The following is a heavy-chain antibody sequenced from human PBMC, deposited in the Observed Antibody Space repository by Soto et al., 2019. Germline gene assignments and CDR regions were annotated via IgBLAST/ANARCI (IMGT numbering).Heavy chain of an antibody. D-gene: IGHD1-26*01. Sequence: QMQLVQSGPEVKKPGTSVKVSCKASGFTFTSSAMQWVRQARGQRLEWIGWIVVGSGNTNYAQKFQERVTITRDMSTSTANRELSSLRSGDTAVYYCAAAISGGSYRGYFDYWGQGPLVTVSS. J-gene: IGHJ4*02. CDR2: IVVGSGNT. V-gene: IGHV1-58*02. CDR1: GFTFTSSA. CDR3: AAAISGGSYRGYFDY.